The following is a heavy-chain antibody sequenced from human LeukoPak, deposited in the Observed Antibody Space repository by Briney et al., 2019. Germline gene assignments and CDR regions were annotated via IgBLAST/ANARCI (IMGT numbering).Heavy chain of an antibody. Sequence: GGSLRLSCTASGFTFGDYAMSWVRQAPGKGLEWVGFTRSKAYGGTTEYAASVKGRFTISRDDSKSIAYLQMNSLKTEDTAVYYCTSLPYYDFWSGYYWFDYWGQGTLVTVSS. J-gene: IGHJ4*02. V-gene: IGHV3-49*04. D-gene: IGHD3-3*01. CDR3: TSLPYYDFWSGYYWFDY. CDR2: TRSKAYGGTT. CDR1: GFTFGDYA.